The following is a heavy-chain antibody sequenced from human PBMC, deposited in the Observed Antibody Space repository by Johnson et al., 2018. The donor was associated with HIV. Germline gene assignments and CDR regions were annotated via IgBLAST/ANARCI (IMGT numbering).Heavy chain of an antibody. CDR2: IKQDGSEK. Sequence: VQLVESGGGLVQPGGSLRLSCAASGFTFSSYWMSWVRQAPGKGLEWVANIKQDGSEKYYVDSVKGRFTISRDNAKNSLYLQMNSLRAEDTALYYCAKDKWNGYHRAGAFDIWGQGTMVTVSS. D-gene: IGHD5-24*01. CDR1: GFTFSSYW. CDR3: AKDKWNGYHRAGAFDI. J-gene: IGHJ3*02. V-gene: IGHV3-7*03.